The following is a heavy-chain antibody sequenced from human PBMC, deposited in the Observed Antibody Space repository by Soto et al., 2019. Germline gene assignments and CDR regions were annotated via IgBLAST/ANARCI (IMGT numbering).Heavy chain of an antibody. CDR2: INPNSGNT. CDR3: ARGRDCSGGSCYYVVFY. CDR1: GYTFTSYD. V-gene: IGHV1-8*01. Sequence: QVQLVQSGAAVKKPGASVKVSCKASGYTFTSYDINWVRQATGQGLEWMGWINPNSGNTGYAQKFQGRVTMTRNTSISTAYMELRSLRSEDTAVYYCARGRDCSGGSCYYVVFYWGQGTLVIVAS. J-gene: IGHJ4*02. D-gene: IGHD2-15*01.